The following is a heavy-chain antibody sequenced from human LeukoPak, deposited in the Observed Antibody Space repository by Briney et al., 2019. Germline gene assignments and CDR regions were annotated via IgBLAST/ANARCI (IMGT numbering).Heavy chain of an antibody. Sequence: PGGSLRLSCAASGFTFSIFAMGWVRQAPGKGLEWVSGISDSGGSTYYADSVKGRLTISRDNSKNTLYLQVSSLRPEDTAVYFCTNAGVGTSFLIDYWGQGTLVTVSS. CDR3: TNAGVGTSFLIDY. J-gene: IGHJ4*02. CDR2: ISDSGGST. V-gene: IGHV3-23*01. CDR1: GFTFSIFA. D-gene: IGHD5-12*01.